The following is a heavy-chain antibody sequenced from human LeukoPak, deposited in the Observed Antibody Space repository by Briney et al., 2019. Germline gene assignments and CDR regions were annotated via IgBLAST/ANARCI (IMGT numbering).Heavy chain of an antibody. CDR1: GFTFSSYE. V-gene: IGHV3-48*03. CDR3: ARDDVDTAMVYEYFQH. Sequence: PGGSLRLSCAASGFTFSSYEMNWVRQAPGKGLEWVSYISSSGSTIYYADSVKGRFTISRDNAKNSLYLQMNSLRAEDTAIYYCARDDVDTAMVYEYFQHWGQGTLVTVSS. D-gene: IGHD5-18*01. J-gene: IGHJ1*01. CDR2: ISSSGSTI.